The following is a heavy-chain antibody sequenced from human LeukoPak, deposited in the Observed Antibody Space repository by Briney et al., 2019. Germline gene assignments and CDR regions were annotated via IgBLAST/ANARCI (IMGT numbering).Heavy chain of an antibody. D-gene: IGHD3-22*01. V-gene: IGHV4-61*01. Sequence: SETLSLTCTVSGGSVSSSSYYWTWIRQPPGKGLEWNGYIYYTGGTNYNPSLKSRVTISVDSSKNQFSLRLSSVTAADTAVYYCARGRAYYDSSGYFDYWGQGTLVTVSS. CDR3: ARGRAYYDSSGYFDY. CDR1: GGSVSSSSYY. CDR2: IYYTGGT. J-gene: IGHJ4*02.